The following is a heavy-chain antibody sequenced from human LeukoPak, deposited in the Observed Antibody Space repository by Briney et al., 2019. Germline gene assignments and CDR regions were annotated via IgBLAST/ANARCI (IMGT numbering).Heavy chain of an antibody. J-gene: IGHJ5*02. V-gene: IGHV4-34*01. CDR2: INHSGST. D-gene: IGHD3-22*01. CDR1: GGSFSGYY. Sequence: PSETLSLTCAVYGGSFSGYYWSWIRQPPGKGLEWIGEINHSGSTNYNPSLKSRVTISVDTSKNQFSLKLSSVTAADTAVYYCARLTMIVVVIPRRWFDPWGQGTLVTVSP. CDR3: ARLTMIVVVIPRRWFDP.